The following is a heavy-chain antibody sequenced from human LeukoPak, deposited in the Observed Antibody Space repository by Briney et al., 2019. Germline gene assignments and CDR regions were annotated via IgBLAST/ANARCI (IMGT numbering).Heavy chain of an antibody. CDR2: ISANDGKT. Sequence: ASVKVSCKASGFGFTSYGFTWVRQAPGQGLEWMGWISANDGKTHYSEKHQGRVTMSTDTVTSTAYMELRSLRSDDTAVYYCARELHVERDDYWGQGTLVTVSS. J-gene: IGHJ4*02. CDR3: ARELHVERDDY. V-gene: IGHV1-18*01. CDR1: GFGFTSYG. D-gene: IGHD1-1*01.